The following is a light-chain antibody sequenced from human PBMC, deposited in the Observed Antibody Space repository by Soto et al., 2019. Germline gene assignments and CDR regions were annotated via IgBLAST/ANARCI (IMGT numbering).Light chain of an antibody. Sequence: AVKLTQSPSSLSASVGDSVTITCRASQDIRTDLCWYQQKPGKAPKLLIYSASSLQSGVPSRFTGTASGTDFTLTISSLQPEDFATYYCLQDYNYPWTFGQGTKVDIK. CDR1: QDIRTD. J-gene: IGKJ1*01. CDR3: LQDYNYPWT. CDR2: SAS. V-gene: IGKV1-6*01.